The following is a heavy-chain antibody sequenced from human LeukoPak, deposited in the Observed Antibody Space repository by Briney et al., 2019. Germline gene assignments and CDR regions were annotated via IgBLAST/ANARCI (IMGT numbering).Heavy chain of an antibody. CDR3: AKDLRGCSSTSCYEGTN. D-gene: IGHD2-2*01. Sequence: PGRSLRLSCAASGFTFSSYGMHWVRQDPGKGLEWVAVISYDGSNKYYADSVKGRFTISRDNSKNTLYLQMNSLRAEDTAVYYCAKDLRGCSSTSCYEGTNWGQGTLVTVSS. V-gene: IGHV3-30*18. CDR1: GFTFSSYG. J-gene: IGHJ4*02. CDR2: ISYDGSNK.